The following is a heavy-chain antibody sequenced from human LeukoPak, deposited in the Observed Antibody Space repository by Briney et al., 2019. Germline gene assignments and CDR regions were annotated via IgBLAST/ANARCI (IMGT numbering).Heavy chain of an antibody. J-gene: IGHJ4*02. CDR3: GSSAPRIVGASKGLSV. Sequence: GGSLRLSCAVCGFTFSSYAMSWVRRARGKGLEWVSDIRGSGGTTYYSDSVKGRFTISRDNSKNTLYLQMNSLRAQDTAVYYCGSSAPRIVGASKGLSVWGQGTLVTVSS. CDR2: IRGSGGTT. D-gene: IGHD1-26*01. V-gene: IGHV3-23*01. CDR1: GFTFSSYA.